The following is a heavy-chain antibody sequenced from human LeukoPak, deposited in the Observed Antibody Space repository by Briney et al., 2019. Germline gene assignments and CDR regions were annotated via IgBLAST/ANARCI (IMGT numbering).Heavy chain of an antibody. J-gene: IGHJ6*02. V-gene: IGHV4-59*11. Sequence: PSETLSLTCTVSGGSISSHFWSWIRQPPGKGLEWIGYVYHSGNTYYNTSLKSRVTISVDTSKNQFSLKLSSVTAADTAVYYCARDGIWFGEFRGMDVWGQGTTVTVSS. CDR3: ARDGIWFGEFRGMDV. D-gene: IGHD3-10*01. CDR2: VYHSGNT. CDR1: GGSISSHF.